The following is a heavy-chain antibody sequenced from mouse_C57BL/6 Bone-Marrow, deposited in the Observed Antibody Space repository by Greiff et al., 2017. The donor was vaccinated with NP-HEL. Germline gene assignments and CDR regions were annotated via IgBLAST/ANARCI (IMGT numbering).Heavy chain of an antibody. Sequence: VKLQQPGAELVKPGASVKLSCKASGYTFTSYWMHWVKQRPGQGLEWIGMIHPNSGSTNYNEKFKSKATLTVDKSSSPAYMQLSSLTSEDAAVYYCARDYGSQGYWGQGTTLTVSS. CDR1: GYTFTSYW. J-gene: IGHJ2*01. D-gene: IGHD1-1*01. CDR2: IHPNSGST. V-gene: IGHV1-64*01. CDR3: ARDYGSQGY.